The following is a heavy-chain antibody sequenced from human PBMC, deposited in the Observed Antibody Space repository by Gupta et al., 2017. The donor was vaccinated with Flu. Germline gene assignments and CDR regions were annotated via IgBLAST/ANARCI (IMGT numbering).Heavy chain of an antibody. CDR2: IYWDDDK. J-gene: IGHJ4*02. Sequence: QITLKESGPTLVKPTQTLTLTCTFSGFSLSTSGVGVGWIRQPPGKALEWLALIYWDDDKRYSPSLKSRLTITKDTSKNQVVLTMTNMDPVDTATYYCAHSGTVLGTVTTYYFDYWGQGTLVTVSS. CDR1: GFSLSTSGVG. D-gene: IGHD4-17*01. CDR3: AHSGTVLGTVTTYYFDY. V-gene: IGHV2-5*02.